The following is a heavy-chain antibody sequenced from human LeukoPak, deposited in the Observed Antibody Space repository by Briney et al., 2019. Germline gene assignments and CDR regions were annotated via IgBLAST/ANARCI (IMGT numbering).Heavy chain of an antibody. CDR3: ARDTTYGIDY. CDR2: TTNKADSYTK. J-gene: IGHJ4*02. D-gene: IGHD1-14*01. Sequence: PGGSLRLSCAASGFTFSDHYMDWVRQAPGKGLEWVGRTTNKADSYTKNYAASVKGRFTISRDDSKNLLFLQMNSLRTEDTAVYYCARDTTYGIDYWGQGTLVTVSS. CDR1: GFTFSDHY. V-gene: IGHV3-72*01.